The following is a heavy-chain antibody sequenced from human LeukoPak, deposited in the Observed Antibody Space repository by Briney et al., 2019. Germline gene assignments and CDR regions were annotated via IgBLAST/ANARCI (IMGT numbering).Heavy chain of an antibody. Sequence: GGSLRLSCAASGFTFRIYAMSWVRQAPGKGLEWVSTISDRAGGTYYADSVKGRFTISRDNSKNTLYLQMISLRAEDTAIYYCAKGGEYSDFWGQGTLVTVSS. CDR3: AKGGEYSDF. CDR1: GFTFRIYA. V-gene: IGHV3-23*01. J-gene: IGHJ4*02. D-gene: IGHD5-18*01. CDR2: ISDRAGGT.